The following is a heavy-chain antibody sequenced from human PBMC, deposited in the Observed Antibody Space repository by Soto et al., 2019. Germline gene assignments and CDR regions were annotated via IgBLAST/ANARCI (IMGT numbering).Heavy chain of an antibody. V-gene: IGHV1-58*01. Sequence: QMQLVQSGPEVKKPGTSVKVSCKASGFTFTSSAVQWVRQARGQRLEWIGWIVVGSGNTNYAQKFQERVTITRDMSTSTAYMELSSLRSEDTAVYYCAAASGLGGFRHWGQGTLVTVSS. D-gene: IGHD3-16*01. CDR1: GFTFTSSA. CDR3: AAASGLGGFRH. CDR2: IVVGSGNT. J-gene: IGHJ1*01.